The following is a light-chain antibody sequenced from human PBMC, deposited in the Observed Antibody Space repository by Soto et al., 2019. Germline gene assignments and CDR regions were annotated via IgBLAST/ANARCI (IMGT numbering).Light chain of an antibody. J-gene: IGLJ2*01. CDR3: SSYTSSRGVV. CDR2: DVS. Sequence: QSVLTQPASVSGSPGQSITISCTGTSSDVGGYNYVSWYQQHPGKAPKLMIYDVSNRPSGVSNRFSGSKSGNTASLTISGLQDEDEADYYCSSYTSSRGVVFGGGTKLTVL. V-gene: IGLV2-14*01. CDR1: SSDVGGYNY.